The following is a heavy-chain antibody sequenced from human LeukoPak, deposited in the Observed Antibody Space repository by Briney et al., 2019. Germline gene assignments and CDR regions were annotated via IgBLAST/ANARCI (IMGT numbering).Heavy chain of an antibody. Sequence: EGSLRLSCSASGFPFSTYWMTWIRQAPGKGLEWVANIKQDGSEKYHVDSLKGRFTISRDNAKNSLYLQMNSLRVEDTAVYYCARGGGTFDSWGQGTLVTVSS. CDR1: GFPFSTYW. CDR2: IKQDGSEK. D-gene: IGHD1-26*01. CDR3: ARGGGTFDS. V-gene: IGHV3-7*01. J-gene: IGHJ4*02.